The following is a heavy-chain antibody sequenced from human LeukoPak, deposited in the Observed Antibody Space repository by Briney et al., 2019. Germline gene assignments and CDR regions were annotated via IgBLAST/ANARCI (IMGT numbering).Heavy chain of an antibody. J-gene: IGHJ3*02. CDR1: GGSVTSSSYF. D-gene: IGHD3-16*01. Sequence: PSETLSLTCTVSGGSVTSSSYFWGWIRQPPGKGLDWIGSISYSGSTYYNPSLKSRVTISVDRSKNQFSLKLSSVTAADTAVYYCARHRFRLWDAFDIWGQGTMLTVSS. CDR3: ARHRFRLWDAFDI. CDR2: ISYSGST. V-gene: IGHV4-39*01.